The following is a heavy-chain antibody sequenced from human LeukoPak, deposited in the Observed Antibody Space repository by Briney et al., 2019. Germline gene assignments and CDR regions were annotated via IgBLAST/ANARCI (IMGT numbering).Heavy chain of an antibody. CDR3: SRGQLWLRGEGSGLDY. CDR1: GFTFGDYA. Sequence: GGSLRLSCTASGFTFGDYAMSWVRQAPGKGLEWVGFIRSKPYGGTTEYAASVKGRFTISRDDSKSIAYLQMNSLKTEDTAVYYCSRGQLWLRGEGSGLDYWGQGTLVT. J-gene: IGHJ4*02. V-gene: IGHV3-49*04. CDR2: IRSKPYGGTT. D-gene: IGHD5-18*01.